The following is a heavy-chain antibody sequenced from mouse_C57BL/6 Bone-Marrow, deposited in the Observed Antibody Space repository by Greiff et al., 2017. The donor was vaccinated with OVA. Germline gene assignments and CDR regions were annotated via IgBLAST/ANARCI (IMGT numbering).Heavy chain of an antibody. Sequence: VQLKESGGGLVKPGGSLKLSCAASGFTFSSYTMSWVRQTPEKRLEWVATISGGGGNNYYPDSGKGRFTISRDNAKNTLYLQMSSLRSEDTALYYCARDGYYPYYFDYWGQGTTLTVSS. D-gene: IGHD2-3*01. V-gene: IGHV5-9*01. CDR3: ARDGYYPYYFDY. CDR2: ISGGGGNN. J-gene: IGHJ2*01. CDR1: GFTFSSYT.